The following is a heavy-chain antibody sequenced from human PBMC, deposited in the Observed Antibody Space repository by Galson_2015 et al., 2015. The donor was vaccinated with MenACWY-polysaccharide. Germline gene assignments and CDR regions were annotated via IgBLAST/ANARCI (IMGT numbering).Heavy chain of an antibody. V-gene: IGHV3-23*01. CDR3: AKGGHKWGFGQFEY. CDR1: GFTFSNYA. CDR2: ISGSGDNT. D-gene: IGHD1-26*01. Sequence: SLRLSCAASGFTFSNYAMSWVRQAPGKGLEWVSVISGSGDNTQYADFVKGRFTISRDNSRNTLDLQMSRLRDEDTAIYYCAKGGHKWGFGQFEYWGQGTLVTVSS. J-gene: IGHJ4*02.